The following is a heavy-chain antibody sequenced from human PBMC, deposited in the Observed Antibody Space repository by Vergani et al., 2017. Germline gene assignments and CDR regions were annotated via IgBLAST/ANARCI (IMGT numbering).Heavy chain of an antibody. V-gene: IGHV1-69*06. J-gene: IGHJ6*03. Sequence: QVQLVQSGAEVKKPGSSVKVSCKASGGTFSSYAISWVRQAPGQGLEWMGGIIPIFGTANYAQKFQGRVTITAAKSTSTAYMELSSLRSEDTAVYYCAGGGLTGTTYYYYMDVWGKGTTVTVSS. D-gene: IGHD1-20*01. CDR1: GGTFSSYA. CDR2: IIPIFGTA. CDR3: AGGGLTGTTYYYYMDV.